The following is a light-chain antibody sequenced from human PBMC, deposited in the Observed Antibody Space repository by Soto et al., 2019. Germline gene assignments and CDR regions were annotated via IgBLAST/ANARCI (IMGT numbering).Light chain of an antibody. Sequence: DIQKSKTRSAMSASVGDRVTITCRGSQDISNYLAWFQQKPGKVPKRLIYAASSLQSGVPSRFNGSGSGTEFTLTISSLQPEDFATYYCLQHNTYSWTLGQGTKVYIK. V-gene: IGKV1-17*03. J-gene: IGKJ1*01. CDR2: AAS. CDR3: LQHNTYSWT. CDR1: QDISNY.